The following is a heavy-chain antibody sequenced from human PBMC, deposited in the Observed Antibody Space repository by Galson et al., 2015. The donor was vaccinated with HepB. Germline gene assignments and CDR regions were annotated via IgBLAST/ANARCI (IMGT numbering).Heavy chain of an antibody. V-gene: IGHV3-48*04. CDR1: GFTFSTYS. Sequence: SLRLSCAASGFTFSTYSMNWVRQAPGKGLEWVSYISSSSSTIYYADSVKGRFTISRDNAKNSLHLQMHSLRAEDTAVYYCARMSHYDSSGFYEGFDYWGQGTLV. D-gene: IGHD3-22*01. CDR2: ISSSSSTI. J-gene: IGHJ4*02. CDR3: ARMSHYDSSGFYEGFDY.